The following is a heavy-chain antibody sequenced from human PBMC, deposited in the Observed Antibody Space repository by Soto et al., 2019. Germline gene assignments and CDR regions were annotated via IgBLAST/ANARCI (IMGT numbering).Heavy chain of an antibody. CDR3: VKRGRNWGDCEF. J-gene: IGHJ3*01. D-gene: IGHD7-27*01. V-gene: IGHV3-23*01. CDR1: GFILNNYA. Sequence: VQLLESGGDLVQPGGSLRLSCVASGFILNNYAMSWVRQAPGKGLEWGSPIGGTDGDSDGVAWDEDSVKDRFTISRDSSANTLFLHMDNLRAEDWALSYCVKRGRNWGDCEFWGQGTTVVLSS. CDR2: IGGTDGDSDGVA.